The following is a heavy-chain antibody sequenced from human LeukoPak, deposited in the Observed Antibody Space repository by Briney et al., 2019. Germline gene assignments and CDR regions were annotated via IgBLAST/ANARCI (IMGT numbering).Heavy chain of an antibody. D-gene: IGHD3-3*01. CDR3: ARDLRFLEWSYFDY. V-gene: IGHV4-4*07. CDR2: IYTSGST. Sequence: PSETLSLTCTVSGGSISSYYWSWIRQPAGKGLEWIGRIYTSGSTNYNPSLKSRVTMSVDTSKNQFSLKLSPVTAADTAVYYCARDLRFLEWSYFDYWGQGTLVTVSS. J-gene: IGHJ4*02. CDR1: GGSISSYY.